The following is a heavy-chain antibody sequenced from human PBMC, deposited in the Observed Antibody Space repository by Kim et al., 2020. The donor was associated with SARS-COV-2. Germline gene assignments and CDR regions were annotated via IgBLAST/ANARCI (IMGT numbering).Heavy chain of an antibody. Sequence: YYADSVRGRFTNSRDNDKNSLYLQMNSLRAEDTAVYYCARGPNYSPFDYWGQGTLVTVSS. J-gene: IGHJ4*02. V-gene: IGHV3-48*03. D-gene: IGHD4-4*01. CDR3: ARGPNYSPFDY.